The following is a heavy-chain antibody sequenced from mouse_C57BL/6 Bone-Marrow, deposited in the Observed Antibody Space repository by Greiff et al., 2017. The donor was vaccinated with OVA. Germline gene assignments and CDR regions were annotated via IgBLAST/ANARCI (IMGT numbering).Heavy chain of an antibody. D-gene: IGHD1-1*01. V-gene: IGHV5-6*01. Sequence: EVQVVESGGDLVKPGGSLKLSCAASGFTFSSYGMSWVRQTPDKRLEWVATISSGGSYTYYPDSVKGRFTISRDNAKNTLYLQMSSLKSEDTAMYYCARQGYYGSTWFAYWGQGTLVTVSA. CDR1: GFTFSSYG. CDR3: ARQGYYGSTWFAY. J-gene: IGHJ3*01. CDR2: ISSGGSYT.